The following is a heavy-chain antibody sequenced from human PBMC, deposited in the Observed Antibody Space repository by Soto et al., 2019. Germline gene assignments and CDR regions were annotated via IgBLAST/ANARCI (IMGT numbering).Heavy chain of an antibody. CDR3: TRDPYGGSRYYFDS. CDR2: IWYDGSNR. V-gene: IGHV3-33*01. Sequence: QVQLVASGGGVVQPGRSLRLSCAASGFTFTNYGMHWVRQAPGKGLEWEAVIWYDGSNRFYADSVTGRFTISKDNSQNMLYLQMHSLRPEDTAVYYCTRDPYGGSRYYFDSWGQGTLVTVSS. CDR1: GFTFTNYG. J-gene: IGHJ4*02. D-gene: IGHD1-26*01.